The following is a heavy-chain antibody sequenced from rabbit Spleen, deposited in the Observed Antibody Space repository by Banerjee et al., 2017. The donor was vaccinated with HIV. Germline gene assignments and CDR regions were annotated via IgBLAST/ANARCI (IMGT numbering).Heavy chain of an antibody. J-gene: IGHJ6*01. CDR3: ARDPDGGSGGAYGMDL. V-gene: IGHV1S40*01. D-gene: IGHD1-1*01. CDR2: IYTGSGST. Sequence: QSLEESGGDLVKPGASLTLTCKASGFDLSSSHSMYWVRQAPGKGLEWIGCIYTGSGSTYYASWAKGRFTISKTSSTTVTLQMTSLTAADTATYFCARDPDGGSGGAYGMDLWGPGTLVTVS. CDR1: GFDLSSSHS.